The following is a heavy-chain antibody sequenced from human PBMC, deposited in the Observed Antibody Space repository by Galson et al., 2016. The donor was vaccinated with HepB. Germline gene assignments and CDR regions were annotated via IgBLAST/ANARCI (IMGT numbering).Heavy chain of an antibody. CDR1: GGSISSYY. Sequence: ETLSLTCSVSGGSISSYYWSWIRQPPGKGLEWIGYIYYSGSTKYNPSLKSRVTISVDTSKNQFSLKLSSVTAADTAVYYCARRLTGYDAFDIWGQGTMVTVSS. D-gene: IGHD3-9*01. J-gene: IGHJ3*02. CDR3: ARRLTGYDAFDI. CDR2: IYYSGST. V-gene: IGHV4-59*01.